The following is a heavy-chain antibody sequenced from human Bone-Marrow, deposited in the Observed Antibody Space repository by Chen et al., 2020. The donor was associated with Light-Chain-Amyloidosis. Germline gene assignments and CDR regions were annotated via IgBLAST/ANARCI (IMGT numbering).Heavy chain of an antibody. CDR1: GFNFSRYF. V-gene: IGHV3-7*01. CDR2: IREDGNEK. D-gene: IGHD6-25*01. Sequence: EVRLVESGGGLVQPGGSLRLSCAASGFNFSRYFMSWVRQAPGKGLEWVANIREDGNEKYYVQSVKGRFTISRDNAKNAVYLQRHSLVAEYSAIYFCARESSVAAPYYLDYWGQGIRVTVSA. CDR3: ARESSVAAPYYLDY. J-gene: IGHJ4*02.